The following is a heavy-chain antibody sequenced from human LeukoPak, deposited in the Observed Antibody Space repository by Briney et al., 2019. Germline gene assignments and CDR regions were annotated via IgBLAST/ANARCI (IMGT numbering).Heavy chain of an antibody. CDR3: AREKPYGSGSYLNWFDP. CDR1: GYTFTGYY. Sequence: ASVKVSCKASGYTFTGYYMHWVRQAPGQGLEWMGWINPNSGGTNYAQKFQGRVTMTRDTSISTAYMELSRLRSDDTAVYYCAREKPYGSGSYLNWFDPWGQGTLVTVSS. J-gene: IGHJ5*02. D-gene: IGHD3-10*01. CDR2: INPNSGGT. V-gene: IGHV1-2*02.